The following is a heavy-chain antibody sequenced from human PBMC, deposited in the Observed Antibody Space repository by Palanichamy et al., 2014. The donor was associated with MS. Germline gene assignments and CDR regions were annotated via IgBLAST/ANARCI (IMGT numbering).Heavy chain of an antibody. CDR1: GFTFSSYS. CDR2: ISSSSSYI. V-gene: IGHV3-21*01. Sequence: EVQLVESGGGLVKPGGSLRLSCAASGFTFSSYSMNWVHQAPGKGLEWVSSISSSSSYIYYADSVKGRFTISRDNAKNSLYLQMNSLRAEDTAVYYCARGEGYDILTGYLVGYFDYWGQGTLVTVSS. D-gene: IGHD3-9*01. J-gene: IGHJ4*02. CDR3: ARGEGYDILTGYLVGYFDY.